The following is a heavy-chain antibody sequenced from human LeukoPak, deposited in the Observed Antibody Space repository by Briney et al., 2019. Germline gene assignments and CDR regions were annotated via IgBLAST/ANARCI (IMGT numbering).Heavy chain of an antibody. CDR1: GFTFSSYW. J-gene: IGHJ4*02. D-gene: IGHD6-13*01. Sequence: GGSLRLSCAASGFTFSSYWMHWVRRAPGKGLEWVGRIKSKNDGGTTDYVAPVKGRFTISRDDSKNTVFLQMNSLKTEDTAVYYCTTDEEAAAGTGADYWGQGTLVTV. V-gene: IGHV3-15*01. CDR2: IKSKNDGGTT. CDR3: TTDEEAAAGTGADY.